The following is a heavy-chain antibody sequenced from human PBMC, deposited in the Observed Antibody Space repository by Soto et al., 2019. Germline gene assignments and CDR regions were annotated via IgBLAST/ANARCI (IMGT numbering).Heavy chain of an antibody. V-gene: IGHV1-69*05. Sequence: QVQLDQSGAEVKKPGSSVKLSCKASGGTFSNSAISWVRQAPGQGLEWMGGIMPVFRTPDYAQKFQGRVTXTXDXXTTTAYMELSGLKPDDTAVYYCARDKARLQLGSNYYYILDVWGQGTTVTVSS. J-gene: IGHJ6*02. D-gene: IGHD6-13*01. CDR2: IMPVFRTP. CDR1: GGTFSNSA. CDR3: ARDKARLQLGSNYYYILDV.